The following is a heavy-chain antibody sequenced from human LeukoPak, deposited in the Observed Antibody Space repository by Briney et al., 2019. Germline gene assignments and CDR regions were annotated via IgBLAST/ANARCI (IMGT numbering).Heavy chain of an antibody. D-gene: IGHD6-13*01. Sequence: ASVKVSCKASGYTFINYYIHWVRQAPGLGLEWMEIINPYGGSTTYAQKFQGRITMTRDTSTSTVYMELSSLRSEDTAVYYCARDLDSSRNWFDPWGQGTLVSVSS. V-gene: IGHV1-46*01. CDR2: INPYGGST. J-gene: IGHJ5*02. CDR3: ARDLDSSRNWFDP. CDR1: GYTFINYY.